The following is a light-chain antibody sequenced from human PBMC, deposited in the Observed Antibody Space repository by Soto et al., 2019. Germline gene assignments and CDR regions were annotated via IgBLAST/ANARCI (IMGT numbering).Light chain of an antibody. V-gene: IGKV1-5*03. CDR3: QQYNALWT. Sequence: DIQMTQSPSTLSASVGDRVTITCRASQSISSWLAWYQQKPGKAPKLLIYKASSFESGVPSRFSGSGSGTEFTLTIRSLQPDDFGTYFCQQYNALWTFGQGTQVEIK. CDR1: QSISSW. CDR2: KAS. J-gene: IGKJ1*01.